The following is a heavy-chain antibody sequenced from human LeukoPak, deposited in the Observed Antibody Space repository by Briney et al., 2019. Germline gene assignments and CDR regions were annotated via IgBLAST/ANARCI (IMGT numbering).Heavy chain of an antibody. CDR2: IYSSGYT. Sequence: SETLSLTCSVSGGSISSYYWSWIRQPPGKGLEWIGYIYSSGYTNYNPSLKSRVTIAVDTSKNQVSLKLRSVTAADAAVYYCARQPNYYYYMDAWGKGTTVTVSS. CDR3: ARQPNYYYYMDA. J-gene: IGHJ6*03. V-gene: IGHV4-59*08. CDR1: GGSISSYY.